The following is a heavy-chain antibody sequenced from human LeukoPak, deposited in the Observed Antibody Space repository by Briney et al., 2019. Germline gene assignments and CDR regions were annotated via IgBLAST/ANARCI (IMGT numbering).Heavy chain of an antibody. CDR3: ARGGRPDY. CDR1: GFTFSSSW. Sequence: PGGSLRLSCATSGFTFSSSWMSWVRQAPGKGLECVANIKEDGREKYYVDSVKGRFTVSRGNAKNSLYLQMSSLRAEDTAVYYCARGGRPDYWGQGTLVTVSS. V-gene: IGHV3-7*01. J-gene: IGHJ4*02. D-gene: IGHD3-10*01. CDR2: IKEDGREK.